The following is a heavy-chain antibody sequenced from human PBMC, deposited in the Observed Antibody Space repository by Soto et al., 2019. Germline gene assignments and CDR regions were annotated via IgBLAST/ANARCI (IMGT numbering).Heavy chain of an antibody. CDR1: GFTVSSNY. J-gene: IGHJ6*02. V-gene: IGHV3-53*01. D-gene: IGHD2-15*01. Sequence: EVQLVESGGGLIQPGGSLRLSCAASGFTVSSNYMSWVRQAPGKGLEWVSVIYSGGSTYYADSVKGRFTISRDNSKNTLYLHMNILRAEDTAVYYCARAFVVAATYYYGMDVWGQGTTVTVSS. CDR3: ARAFVVAATYYYGMDV. CDR2: IYSGGST.